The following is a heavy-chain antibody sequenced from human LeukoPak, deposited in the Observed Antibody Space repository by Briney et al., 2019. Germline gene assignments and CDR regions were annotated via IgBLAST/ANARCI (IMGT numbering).Heavy chain of an antibody. CDR2: ISWNSGSI. D-gene: IGHD3-16*01. Sequence: GGSLRLSCAASGFIFEDYAIHWLRQAPGKGLEWVSGISWNSGSIGYADSVKGRFTISRDNAKNSLYLQMNSLRTEDTAFYYCTKDVFDFGGYFELWGRGTLVTVSS. V-gene: IGHV3-9*01. CDR1: GFIFEDYA. J-gene: IGHJ2*01. CDR3: TKDVFDFGGYFEL.